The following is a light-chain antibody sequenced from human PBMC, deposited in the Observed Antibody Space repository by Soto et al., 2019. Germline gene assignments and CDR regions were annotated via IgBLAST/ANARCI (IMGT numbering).Light chain of an antibody. CDR2: EPN. V-gene: IGLV2-23*01. CDR1: SSDVGSYNL. CDR3: SSYAGISTLVV. Sequence: QSVLTQAASVSGSPGQSITISCTGTSSDVGSYNLVSWYQQHPGTAPKLIIYEPNKRPSGLSTRFSGSKSGNTASLTISGLQAEDEADYFCSSYAGISTLVVFGGGTKLTVL. J-gene: IGLJ2*01.